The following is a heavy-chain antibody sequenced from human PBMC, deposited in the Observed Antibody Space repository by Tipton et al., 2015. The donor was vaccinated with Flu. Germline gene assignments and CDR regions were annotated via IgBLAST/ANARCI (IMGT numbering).Heavy chain of an antibody. Sequence: TLSLACAVYGGSFSGYYWSWIRQPPGKGLEWIGEINHSGSTNYNPSLKSRVTISVDTSKNQFSLKLGSVTAADTAVYYCARRTKGTMVRGDIVNWFDPWGQGTLVTVSS. J-gene: IGHJ5*02. V-gene: IGHV4-34*01. CDR3: ARRTKGTMVRGDIVNWFDP. CDR1: GGSFSGYY. CDR2: INHSGST. D-gene: IGHD3-10*01.